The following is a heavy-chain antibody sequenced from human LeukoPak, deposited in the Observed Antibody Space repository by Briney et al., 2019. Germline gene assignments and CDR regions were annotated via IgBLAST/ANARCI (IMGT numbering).Heavy chain of an antibody. V-gene: IGHV4-61*02. CDR1: GGSISSGSYY. CDR3: ARVDCSGASCDS. CDR2: IYTSGST. D-gene: IGHD2-15*01. J-gene: IGHJ5*01. Sequence: PSETLSLTCTVSGGSISSGSYYWSWIRQPAGKGPEWIGRIYTSGSTNYNPSIESRVTISVDTSKNQFSLKLSSVTAADTAVYYCARVDCSGASCDSWGQGTLVTVSS.